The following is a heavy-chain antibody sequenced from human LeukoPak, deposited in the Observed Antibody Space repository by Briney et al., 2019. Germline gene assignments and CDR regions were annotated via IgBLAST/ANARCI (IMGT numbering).Heavy chain of an antibody. Sequence: ASVKVSCKASGYTFRDHHMHWVRQAPGQGLEWMGKITPIDGSTTYAQKFQDRVTMTRDTSTSTVYMELNGLSSEDTAVYYCARDIYGSDYWGQGTLVTVSS. CDR2: ITPIDGST. CDR1: GYTFRDHH. J-gene: IGHJ4*02. D-gene: IGHD3-10*01. V-gene: IGHV1-46*01. CDR3: ARDIYGSDY.